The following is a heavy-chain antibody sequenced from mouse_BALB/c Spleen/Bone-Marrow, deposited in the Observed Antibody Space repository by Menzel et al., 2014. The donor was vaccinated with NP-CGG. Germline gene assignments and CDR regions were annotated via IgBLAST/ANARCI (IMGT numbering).Heavy chain of an antibody. CDR1: GFTFNSYG. CDR3: ARHAYYDQTEVSFVY. CDR2: ISGGGSYT. J-gene: IGHJ3*01. V-gene: IGHV5-9-2*01. Sequence: EVKVVESGGGLVKSGGSLKLSCAASGFTFNSYGMSWVRQTPEKRLEWVATISGGGSYTFYPDSVEGRFTISRDNAKNNLYLQLSSLRSEDTALYYCARHAYYDQTEVSFVYWGQGTLVTVSA. D-gene: IGHD2-4*01.